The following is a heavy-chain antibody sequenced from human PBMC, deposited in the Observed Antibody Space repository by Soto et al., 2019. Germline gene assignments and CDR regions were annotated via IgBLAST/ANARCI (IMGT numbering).Heavy chain of an antibody. V-gene: IGHV1-8*01. Sequence: GASVKVSCKASGNTFTNYDITWVRQAAGQGLEWVGWVNPNSGYTAYAQKFVGRVTMTRNTPLRTAYMELSSLTSGDTAVYYWARSYSYGWNDYWGQGTLVNVCS. CDR3: ARSYSYGWNDY. CDR1: GNTFTNYD. D-gene: IGHD5-18*01. J-gene: IGHJ4*02. CDR2: VNPNSGYT.